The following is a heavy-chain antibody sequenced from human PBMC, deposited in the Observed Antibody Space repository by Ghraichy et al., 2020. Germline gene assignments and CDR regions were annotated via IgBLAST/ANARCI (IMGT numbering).Heavy chain of an antibody. CDR1: GYTFTGYY. J-gene: IGHJ6*02. V-gene: IGHV1-2*04. CDR2: INPNSGGT. Sequence: ASVKVSCKASGYTFTGYYMHWVRQAPGQGLEWMGWINPNSGGTNYAQKFQGWVTMTRDTSISTAYMELSRLRSDDTAVYYCAREKISTVTSLYYYYGMDVWGQGTTVTVSS. CDR3: AREKISTVTSLYYYYGMDV. D-gene: IGHD4-17*01.